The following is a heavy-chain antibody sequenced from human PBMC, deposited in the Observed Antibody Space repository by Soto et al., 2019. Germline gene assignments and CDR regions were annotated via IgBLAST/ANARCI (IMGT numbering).Heavy chain of an antibody. CDR1: FNSHS. V-gene: IGHV3-23*01. CDR2: ISATGGST. CDR3: AKSWGDTWEQSAFDM. Sequence: EVPLLESGGGLVQPGGSLRLSCAESFNSHSMSWVRQAPGKGLEWVSGISATGGSTHYADTVKGRFTISRDNSKNMVYLQINSLRAEDTALYYSAKSWGDTWEQSAFDMWGQGTMVTVSS. J-gene: IGHJ3*02. D-gene: IGHD5-18*01.